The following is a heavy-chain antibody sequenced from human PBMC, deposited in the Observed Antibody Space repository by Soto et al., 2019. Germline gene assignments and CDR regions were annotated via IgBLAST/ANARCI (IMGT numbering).Heavy chain of an antibody. D-gene: IGHD1-26*01. J-gene: IGHJ4*02. CDR1: GDSMTKYY. Sequence: HVQLQESGPGLVTHSETLSLTCTVSGDSMTKYYWSWIRQPAGKGLECIGRIYTSVSTNYNPSLKRRVTMSIDTSHNHFSLKLTSVTAADTAVYYCARAVGAAYYFDFWGQGALVTVSS. CDR2: IYTSVST. CDR3: ARAVGAAYYFDF. V-gene: IGHV4-4*07.